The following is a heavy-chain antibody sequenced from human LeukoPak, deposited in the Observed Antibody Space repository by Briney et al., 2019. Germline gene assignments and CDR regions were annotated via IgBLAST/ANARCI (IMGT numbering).Heavy chain of an antibody. Sequence: SETLSLTCSVSGGSISSTSYFWGWIRQPPGKGLEWIGSVYYSGSTYYNPSFKSRVTISVDTSKNQFSLKLSTVTAADTAVYYCARHSRAVASIPGAPWYWGQGTLVTVSS. V-gene: IGHV4-39*01. CDR2: VYYSGST. D-gene: IGHD6-19*01. CDR3: ARHSRAVASIPGAPWY. J-gene: IGHJ4*02. CDR1: GGSISSTSYF.